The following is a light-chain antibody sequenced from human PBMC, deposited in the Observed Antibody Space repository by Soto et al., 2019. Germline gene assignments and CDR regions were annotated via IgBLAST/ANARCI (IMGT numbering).Light chain of an antibody. Sequence: EILMTQSAATLSVSPGERATLPCSASQSVSSNLAWYQQKPGQAPRLLIYGASARATGIPARFSGSGSGTEFTLTISRLQSEDFAVYYCQQYNNGTPITFGQGTRLEI. CDR2: GAS. CDR1: QSVSSN. CDR3: QQYNNGTPIT. J-gene: IGKJ5*01. V-gene: IGKV3-15*01.